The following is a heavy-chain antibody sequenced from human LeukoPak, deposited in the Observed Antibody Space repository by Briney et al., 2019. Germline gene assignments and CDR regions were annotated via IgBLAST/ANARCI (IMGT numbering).Heavy chain of an antibody. CDR1: GFTFSSYT. CDR3: ARGTTMTTPGDY. J-gene: IGHJ4*02. Sequence: QAGGSLRLSCVASGFTFSSYTMHWVRQAPGKGLEWVAVISYDGSSKYDADSVKGRFTISRDNSKNTLYLQMNSLRAEDTAVYYCARGTTMTTPGDYWGQGTLVTVSS. V-gene: IGHV3-30*04. CDR2: ISYDGSSK. D-gene: IGHD4-17*01.